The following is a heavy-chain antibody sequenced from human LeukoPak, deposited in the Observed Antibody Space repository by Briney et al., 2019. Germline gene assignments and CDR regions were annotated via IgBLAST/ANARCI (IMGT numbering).Heavy chain of an antibody. CDR1: GFTFSSYA. Sequence: LPGGSLRLSCAASGFTFSSYAMSWVRQAPGKGLEWVSGISGSGDSIYYADSVKGRFTTSRDNSKNTLYLQMSSLRAEDTAVYYCAKIIVVLPSTISNPYYFDYWGQGTLVTVSS. J-gene: IGHJ4*02. D-gene: IGHD2-2*02. CDR3: AKIIVVLPSTISNPYYFDY. CDR2: ISGSGDSI. V-gene: IGHV3-23*01.